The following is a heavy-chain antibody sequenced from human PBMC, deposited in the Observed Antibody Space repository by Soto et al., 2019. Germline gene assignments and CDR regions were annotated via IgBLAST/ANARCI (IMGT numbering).Heavy chain of an antibody. V-gene: IGHV3-30-3*01. CDR3: ARVIYGGPVIYYYGVDV. CDR2: ISYDGSSK. J-gene: IGHJ6*02. D-gene: IGHD4-17*01. CDR1: GFTFSSYG. Sequence: GGSLRLSCAGSGFTFSSYGMHWVRQAPGKGLEWVAVISYDGSSKFYADSVRGRFTISRDNSKNTLYLQMSSLRSEDTAVYYCARVIYGGPVIYYYGVDVWGQGTTVTVSS.